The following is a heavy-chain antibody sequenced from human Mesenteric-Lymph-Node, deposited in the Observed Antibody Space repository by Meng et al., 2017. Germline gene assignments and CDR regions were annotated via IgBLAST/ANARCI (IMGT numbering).Heavy chain of an antibody. V-gene: IGHV4-30-4*01. J-gene: IGHJ5*02. Sequence: VTLQWSGPVLAKPSQTLSPTCTVSGGSISSGDYYWSLLRQPPGKGLEWIGYIYNSGSTYYNPSLKSRVTISVDTSKNQFSLKLRFVTAADTAVYYCARERDGPLDPWGQGALVTVSS. CDR1: GGSISSGDYY. CDR2: IYNSGST. CDR3: ARERDGPLDP.